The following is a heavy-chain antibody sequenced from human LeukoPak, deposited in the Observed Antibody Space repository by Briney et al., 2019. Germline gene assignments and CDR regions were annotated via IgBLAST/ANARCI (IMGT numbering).Heavy chain of an antibody. CDR1: GYTFTGYY. D-gene: IGHD2-2*01. V-gene: IGHV1-2*04. J-gene: IGHJ4*02. Sequence: ASVKVSCKASGYTFTGYYMHWVRQAPGQGLEWMGWINPNSGGTNYAQKFQGWVTMTRDTSISTAYMEPSSLRSEDTAVYYCARGGAHIVVVPAARSGHFDYWGQGTLVTVSS. CDR3: ARGGAHIVVVPAARSGHFDY. CDR2: INPNSGGT.